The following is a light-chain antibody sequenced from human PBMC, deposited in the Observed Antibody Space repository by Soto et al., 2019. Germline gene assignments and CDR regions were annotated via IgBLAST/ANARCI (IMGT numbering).Light chain of an antibody. CDR3: QQYGTSLFS. Sequence: IVLTQSPGTLSLSPGERATLSCRAGQSVSSNYLAWYQQKPGQAPRLLIYGTSSRATGIPDRFSGSGSGTDFTLTISRLEPEDFAVYYCQQYGTSLFSFGPGTKVDI. V-gene: IGKV3-20*01. CDR1: QSVSSNY. J-gene: IGKJ3*01. CDR2: GTS.